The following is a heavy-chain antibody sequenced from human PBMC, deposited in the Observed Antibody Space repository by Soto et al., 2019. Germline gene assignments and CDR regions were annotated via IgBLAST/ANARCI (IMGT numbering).Heavy chain of an antibody. V-gene: IGHV3-72*01. CDR3: ARGVVSTGYFDY. D-gene: IGHD5-12*01. CDR1: GFTFSDHY. CDR2: SRDKVHSHTT. J-gene: IGHJ4*02. Sequence: EVQLAESGGGLVQPGGSPRLSCAASGFTFSDHYMDWVRQAPGKGLEWVGRSRDKVHSHTTEYAASVKGRFTISRGDSENSLYLQMNSLKTEDTAVYYCARGVVSTGYFDYWGQGTLVTVYS.